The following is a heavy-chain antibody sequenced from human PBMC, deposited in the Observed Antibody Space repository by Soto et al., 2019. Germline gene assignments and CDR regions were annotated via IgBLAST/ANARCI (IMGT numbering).Heavy chain of an antibody. CDR2: IYHSGST. CDR3: ARTTLANGDAFDI. J-gene: IGHJ3*02. Sequence: SETLSLTCAVSSGSISSSNWWSWVRQPPGKGLEWIGEIYHSGSTNYNPSLKSRVTISVDKSKNQFSLKLSSVTAADTAVYYCARTTLANGDAFDIWGQGTMVTVSS. V-gene: IGHV4-4*02. CDR1: SGSISSSNW. D-gene: IGHD2-15*01.